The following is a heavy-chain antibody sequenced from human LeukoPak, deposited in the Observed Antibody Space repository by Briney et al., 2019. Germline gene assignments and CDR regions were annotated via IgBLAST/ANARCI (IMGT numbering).Heavy chain of an antibody. D-gene: IGHD7-27*01. CDR1: GGSISNENW. Sequence: PSETLSLTCAVSGGSISNENWWGWVRQPPGKGLEWIGEIYHSGSTNYIPSLKSRVTISVDKSKNQFSLKLTSVTAADTAVYYCARDHWGSLDYWGQGILVTVSS. V-gene: IGHV4-4*02. J-gene: IGHJ4*02. CDR3: ARDHWGSLDY. CDR2: IYHSGST.